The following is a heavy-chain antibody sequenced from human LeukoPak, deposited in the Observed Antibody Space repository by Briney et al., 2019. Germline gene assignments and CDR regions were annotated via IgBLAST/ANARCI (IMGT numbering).Heavy chain of an antibody. V-gene: IGHV3-23*01. D-gene: IGHD3-10*01. Sequence: GGSLRLSCAASGFTFSSYAMSWVPQAPGKGLEWVSAISGSGGSTYYAHSVKGRFTISRDNSKNTLYLQMNSLRAEATAVYYCVVTMVRGVMSNWFDPWGQGTLVTVSS. CDR2: ISGSGGST. CDR1: GFTFSSYA. J-gene: IGHJ5*02. CDR3: VVTMVRGVMSNWFDP.